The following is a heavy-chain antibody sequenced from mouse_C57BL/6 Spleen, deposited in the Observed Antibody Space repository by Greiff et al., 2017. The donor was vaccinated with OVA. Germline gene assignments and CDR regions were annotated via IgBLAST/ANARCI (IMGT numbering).Heavy chain of an antibody. Sequence: QVQLQQSGAELMKPGASVKLSCKATGYTFTGYWIEWVKQRPGHGLEWIGEILPGSGSTNYNEKFKGKATFTADTSSKPAYMQLSSLTTEDSAIYYCARGLRGGFFTDVVAYWGQGTLVTVSA. J-gene: IGHJ3*01. D-gene: IGHD1-1*01. V-gene: IGHV1-9*01. CDR3: ARGLRGGFFTDVVAY. CDR2: ILPGSGST. CDR1: GYTFTGYW.